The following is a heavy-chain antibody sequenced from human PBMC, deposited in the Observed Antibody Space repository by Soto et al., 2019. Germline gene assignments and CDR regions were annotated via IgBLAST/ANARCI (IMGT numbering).Heavy chain of an antibody. V-gene: IGHV3-23*01. CDR3: VKDTQWLASSSDS. CDR2: INVSGALT. D-gene: IGHD6-19*01. J-gene: IGHJ4*02. Sequence: GSLRLSCAASGFPFDAHGMAWVRQSPGKGLQWVSSINVSGALTYYIESVKGRFTISRDNSEHTLYLQMNNLEADDTAIYYCVKDTQWLASSSDSWGPGTLLTVSS. CDR1: GFPFDAHG.